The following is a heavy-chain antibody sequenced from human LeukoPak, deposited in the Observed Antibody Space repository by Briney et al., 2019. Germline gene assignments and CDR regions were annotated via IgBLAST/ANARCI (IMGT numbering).Heavy chain of an antibody. D-gene: IGHD5-24*01. J-gene: IGHJ4*02. CDR1: GYTFTSYG. CDR2: ISAYNGNT. CDR3: ARGADGYNWGYFDY. Sequence: ASVKVSCKASGYTFTSYGISWVRQAPGQGLEWMGWISAYNGNTNYAQKLQGRVIMTTDTSTSTAYMELRSLRSDDTAVYYCARGADGYNWGYFDYWGQGTLVTVSS. V-gene: IGHV1-18*01.